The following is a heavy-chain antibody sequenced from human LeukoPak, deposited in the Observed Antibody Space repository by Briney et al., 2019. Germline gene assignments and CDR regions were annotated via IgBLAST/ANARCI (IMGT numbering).Heavy chain of an antibody. Sequence: PETLSLTCTVSGGSISSHYWSWIRQPPGKGLEWIGYIYYSGSTNYNPSLKSRVTISVDTSKNQFSLKLSSVTAADTAVYYCARRGLGTYYFDYWGQGTLVTVSS. J-gene: IGHJ4*02. CDR2: IYYSGST. D-gene: IGHD1-14*01. CDR3: ARRGLGTYYFDY. CDR1: GGSISSHY. V-gene: IGHV4-59*11.